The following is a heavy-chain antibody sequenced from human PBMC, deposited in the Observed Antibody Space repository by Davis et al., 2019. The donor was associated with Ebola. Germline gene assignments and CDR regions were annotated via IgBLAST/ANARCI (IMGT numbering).Heavy chain of an antibody. V-gene: IGHV3-21*01. CDR2: ISAGSTYI. J-gene: IGHJ6*02. CDR3: ARDSNSSGWYYDYYGMDV. D-gene: IGHD6-19*01. CDR1: GFTFSKYT. Sequence: GESLKISCAVSGFTFSKYTINWVRQAPGKGLEWVSSISAGSTYIYYADSVKGRFTISRDNARNSLYLQMNSLRAEDTAVYYRARDSNSSGWYYDYYGMDVWGQGTTVTVSS.